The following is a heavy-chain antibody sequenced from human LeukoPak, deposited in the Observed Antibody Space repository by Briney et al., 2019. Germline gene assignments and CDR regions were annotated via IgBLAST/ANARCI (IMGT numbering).Heavy chain of an antibody. V-gene: IGHV1-2*02. Sequence: ASVKVSCKASGYTLTDYYLHWVRQAPGQGLEWMGWINPNSGATNYAQKFQGRVTMTRDTSISTAYMELTRLRSDDTAVYYCARNSVYYYYYMDVWGKGTTVTISS. CDR1: GYTLTDYY. D-gene: IGHD4-23*01. J-gene: IGHJ6*03. CDR2: INPNSGAT. CDR3: ARNSVYYYYYMDV.